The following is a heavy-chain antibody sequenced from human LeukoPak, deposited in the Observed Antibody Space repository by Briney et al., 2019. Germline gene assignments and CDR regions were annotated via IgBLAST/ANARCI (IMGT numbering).Heavy chain of an antibody. D-gene: IGHD7-27*01. J-gene: IGHJ4*02. CDR3: ARDRDWGCSYCSY. V-gene: IGHV3-33*08. Sequence: PGGSLRLSCAASGFTFSSYGMQWVRQAPGKGLEGVAVIWFDGSNKYYADSVKGRFTISRDNSKNTLYLQMNSLRAEDTAVYYCARDRDWGCSYCSYWGQGTLVTVSS. CDR1: GFTFSSYG. CDR2: IWFDGSNK.